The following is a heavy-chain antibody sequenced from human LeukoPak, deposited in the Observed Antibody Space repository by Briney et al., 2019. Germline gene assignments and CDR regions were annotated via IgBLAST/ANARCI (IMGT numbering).Heavy chain of an antibody. CDR1: GFSFSYYA. CDR2: ISYDESKK. D-gene: IGHD3-10*02. CDR3: AREGRLGSGSSLNAFDV. Sequence: RSLRLSCAASGFSFSYYAMHWVRQPPGKGLDWVAAISYDESKKFYADSVKGRFTISRDNSKNTLFLQMNSLRTEDTAVFYCAREGRLGSGSSLNAFDVWGQGTLVTVSS. V-gene: IGHV3-30-3*01. J-gene: IGHJ3*01.